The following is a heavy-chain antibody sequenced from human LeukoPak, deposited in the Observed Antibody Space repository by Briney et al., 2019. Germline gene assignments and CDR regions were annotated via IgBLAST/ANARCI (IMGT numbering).Heavy chain of an antibody. J-gene: IGHJ4*02. V-gene: IGHV4-59*02. D-gene: IGHD5-12*01. Sequence: SETLSLTCTVSGASVSSYYWSWIRQPPGKGPEWIGYFSYSGSTNYNPSFKSRVTISVDTSKNQFSLNLSSVTAADTAVYYCARGPLDSGYTYFDYWGQGTLVSVAS. CDR3: ARGPLDSGYTYFDY. CDR1: GASVSSYY. CDR2: FSYSGST.